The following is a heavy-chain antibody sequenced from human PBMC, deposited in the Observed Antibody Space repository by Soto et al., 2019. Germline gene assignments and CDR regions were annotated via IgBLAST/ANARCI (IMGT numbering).Heavy chain of an antibody. J-gene: IGHJ3*02. CDR3: VRGDVFDI. D-gene: IGHD3-16*01. CDR1: DGYIRGYY. V-gene: IGHV4-4*07. CDR2: IFSVGNT. Sequence: SKTLSLTCTVSDGYIRGYYWSWVRQPAGKGLEWIGRIFSVGNTNYNPSLKSRVTMSVDTSQNQFSLRLTSVTAADTAIYYCVRGDVFDIWGRGTMVTV.